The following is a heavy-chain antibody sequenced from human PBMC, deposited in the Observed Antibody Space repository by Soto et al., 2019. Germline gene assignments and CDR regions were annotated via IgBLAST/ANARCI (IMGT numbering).Heavy chain of an antibody. J-gene: IGHJ4*02. Sequence: LSLTCAVSGGSISGGGFSWSWIRQPPGKGLEWIGYILHTGGTQYNPPLKSRVSMSVDKSKNQFSLHLTSVTAADTAIYYCARLQFGEGFDYWGQGALVTVSS. V-gene: IGHV4-30-2*01. CDR3: ARLQFGEGFDY. CDR2: ILHTGGT. CDR1: GGSISGGGFS. D-gene: IGHD3-10*01.